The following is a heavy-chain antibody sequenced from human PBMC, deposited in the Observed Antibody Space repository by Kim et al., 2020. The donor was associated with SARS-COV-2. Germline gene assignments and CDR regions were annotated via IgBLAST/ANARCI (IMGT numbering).Heavy chain of an antibody. CDR1: GGSISSYY. CDR3: ERGFGWSGYSYYFDY. D-gene: IGHD3-3*01. J-gene: IGHJ4*02. CDR2: IYTSGST. V-gene: IGHV4-4*07. Sequence: SETLSLTCTVSGGSISSYYWSWIRQPAGKGLEWIGRIYTSGSTNYNPSLKSRVTMSVDTSKNQFSLKLSSVTAADTAVYYCERGFGWSGYSYYFDYWGQGTLVTVSS.